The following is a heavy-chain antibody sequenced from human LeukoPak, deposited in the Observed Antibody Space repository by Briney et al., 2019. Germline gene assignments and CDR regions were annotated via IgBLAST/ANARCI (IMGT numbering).Heavy chain of an antibody. V-gene: IGHV4-30-4*07. CDR2: IYYSGST. CDR1: GGSISSGGYS. CDR3: ARVGYCGGDCYNYYYYMDV. J-gene: IGHJ6*03. Sequence: PSQTLSLTCAVSGGSISSGGYSWSWIRQPPGKGLEWIGYIYYSGSTYYNPSLKSRVTISVDTSKNQFSLKLSSVTAEDTAVYYCARVGYCGGDCYNYYYYMDVWGKGTTVTVSS. D-gene: IGHD2-21*02.